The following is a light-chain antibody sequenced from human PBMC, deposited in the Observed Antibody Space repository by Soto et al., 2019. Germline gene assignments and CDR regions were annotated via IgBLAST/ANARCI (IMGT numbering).Light chain of an antibody. CDR1: SSNIGTNY. CDR2: RNN. V-gene: IGLV1-47*01. Sequence: QSVLSQPPSASGTPGQRVTVSCSGSSSNIGTNYVYWYQQLPATAPKLLIYRNNQRPSGVPDRFTGSKSGTSASLAISGLRSEDEADYFCAAWDDSLSGVLVGGGTKVTVL. J-gene: IGLJ2*01. CDR3: AAWDDSLSGVL.